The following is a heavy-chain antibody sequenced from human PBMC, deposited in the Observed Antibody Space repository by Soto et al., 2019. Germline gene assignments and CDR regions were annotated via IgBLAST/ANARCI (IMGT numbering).Heavy chain of an antibody. V-gene: IGHV4-39*01. CDR1: GGSISSSSYY. CDR2: IYYSGST. D-gene: IGHD2-2*01. CDR3: ATIKAPLLSRSAPDYYYYMDV. J-gene: IGHJ6*03. Sequence: QLQLQESGPGLVKPSETLSLTCTVSGGSISSSSYYWGWIRQPPGKGLEWIGSIYYSGSTYYNPSLKSRVTISVDTSKNQFSLKLSSVTAADTAVYYCATIKAPLLSRSAPDYYYYMDVWGKGTTVTVSS.